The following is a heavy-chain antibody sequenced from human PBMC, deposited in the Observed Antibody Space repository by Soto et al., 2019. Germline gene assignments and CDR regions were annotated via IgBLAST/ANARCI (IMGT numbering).Heavy chain of an antibody. Sequence: VHLEQSGAEVKRAGSSVKVSCKASGGTFSSYAISWVRQAPRQGLEWMGVIIPIFGTANYAQKFQGRVTMTAVESTSTAYMELSSLRSEDTVVYYCAIVPIGTTSYYVDYWGQGTLVTVSS. CDR2: IIPIFGTA. J-gene: IGHJ4*02. CDR1: GGTFSSYA. V-gene: IGHV1-69*12. D-gene: IGHD1-7*01. CDR3: AIVPIGTTSYYVDY.